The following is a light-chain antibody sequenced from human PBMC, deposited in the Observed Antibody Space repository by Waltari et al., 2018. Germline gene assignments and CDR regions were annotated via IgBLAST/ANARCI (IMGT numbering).Light chain of an antibody. CDR3: QQYNNYFWT. CDR2: QAS. J-gene: IGKJ1*01. V-gene: IGKV1-5*03. Sequence: DIQMTQSPSTLSASVGDRVTITCRASQSIRNWLACYQQKPGRAPKLLIYQASNLESGVPSRFSGSGSGSQFTLTISSLQPDDFATYYCQQYNNYFWTFGQGTKVEIK. CDR1: QSIRNW.